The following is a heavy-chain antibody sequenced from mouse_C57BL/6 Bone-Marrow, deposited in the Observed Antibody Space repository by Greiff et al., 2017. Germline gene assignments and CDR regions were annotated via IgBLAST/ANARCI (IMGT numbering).Heavy chain of an antibody. CDR3: ARGVITTSFAY. Sequence: EVKVVESGGGLVKPGGSLKLSCAASGFTFSSYAMSWVRQTPEKRLEWVATISAGGSYTYYPDNVKGRFTISRDNAKNNLYLPMSHRKSEDTAMYCCARGVITTSFAYWGQGTLVTVSA. CDR1: GFTFSSYA. V-gene: IGHV5-4*03. CDR2: ISAGGSYT. J-gene: IGHJ3*01. D-gene: IGHD2-4*01.